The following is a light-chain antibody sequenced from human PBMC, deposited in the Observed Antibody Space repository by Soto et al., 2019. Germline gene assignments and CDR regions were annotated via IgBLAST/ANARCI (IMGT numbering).Light chain of an antibody. Sequence: QSALTQPASVSGSPGQSITISCTGTSSDVGGYKYVAWYQQHPGKAPKLIIYEVSNRPSGVSNRFSGSKSGNTASLTISGLQAEDEADYYCSSYTSSSTMVFGGGTQLNVL. J-gene: IGLJ2*01. CDR3: SSYTSSSTMV. CDR1: SSDVGGYKY. CDR2: EVS. V-gene: IGLV2-14*01.